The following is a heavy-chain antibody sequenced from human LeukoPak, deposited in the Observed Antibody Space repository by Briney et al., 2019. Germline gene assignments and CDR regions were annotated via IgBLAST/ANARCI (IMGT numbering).Heavy chain of an antibody. CDR1: GFTFSSYS. V-gene: IGHV3-48*04. D-gene: IGHD6-19*01. Sequence: GGSLRLSCAASGFTFSSYSMNWVRQAPGKGLEWVSYISSSSSTIYYADSVKGRFTISRDNAKNSLYLQMNSLRAEDTAVYYCVRGGIQVSGIDEIDYWGQGTLVTVSS. CDR3: VRGGIQVSGIDEIDY. J-gene: IGHJ4*02. CDR2: ISSSSSTI.